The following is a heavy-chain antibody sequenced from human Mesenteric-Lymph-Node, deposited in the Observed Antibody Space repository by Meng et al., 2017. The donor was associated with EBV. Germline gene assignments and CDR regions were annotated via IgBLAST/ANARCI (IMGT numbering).Heavy chain of an antibody. CDR2: IIPIFGTA. V-gene: IGHV1-69*06. Sequence: VRWVQAGGEGKKAGSSVKVSCKASGGTFSSYAISWVRQAPGQGIEWMGGIIPIFGTANYAQKFQGRVTITADKSTSTAYMELSSLRSEDTAVYYCARDRGLERNDGIDYWGQGTLVTVSS. CDR1: GGTFSSYA. D-gene: IGHD1-1*01. J-gene: IGHJ4*02. CDR3: ARDRGLERNDGIDY.